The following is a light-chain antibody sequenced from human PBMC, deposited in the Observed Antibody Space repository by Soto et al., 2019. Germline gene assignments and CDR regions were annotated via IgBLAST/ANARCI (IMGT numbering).Light chain of an antibody. CDR1: SSDVGRYNY. Sequence: QSALTQPPSASGSPGQSVTISCTGTSSDVGRYNYVSWYQQHPGKAPKLMIYEVSKRPSGVPDRFSDSKSGNTASLTVSGLQAEDEADYYCSSYAGSKVLFGGGTKLTVL. V-gene: IGLV2-8*01. J-gene: IGLJ2*01. CDR3: SSYAGSKVL. CDR2: EVS.